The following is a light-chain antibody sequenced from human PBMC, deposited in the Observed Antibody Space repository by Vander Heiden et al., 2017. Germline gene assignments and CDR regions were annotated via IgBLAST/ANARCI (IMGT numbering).Light chain of an antibody. CDR2: DNN. J-gene: IGLJ2*01. CDR3: GTWDTSLSVVV. Sequence: QSVLTQPPPVPAAPGQKVTISCSGSSSNIGSTYVSWYQQLPGTAPKLLIYDNNKRPSGIPDRFSGSKSGTSATLGITGVQTGDEADYYCGTWDTSLSVVVFGGGTKLTVL. V-gene: IGLV1-51*01. CDR1: SSNIGSTY.